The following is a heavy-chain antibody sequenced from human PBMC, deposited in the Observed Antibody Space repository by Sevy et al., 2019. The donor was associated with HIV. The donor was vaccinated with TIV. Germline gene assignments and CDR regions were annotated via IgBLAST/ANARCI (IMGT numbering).Heavy chain of an antibody. V-gene: IGHV4-39*02. CDR1: LGSITASGSY. CDR3: ARVRDFYFDY. Sequence: SETQSLTCTVSLGSITASGSYWGWIRQPPGKGLEWIATFYHTGSTYYNPSLKSRITMSADTSKNHFSLTLRSVAAADTAMYYCARVRDFYFDYWGQGTLVTVSS. CDR2: FYHTGST. D-gene: IGHD3-9*01. J-gene: IGHJ4*02.